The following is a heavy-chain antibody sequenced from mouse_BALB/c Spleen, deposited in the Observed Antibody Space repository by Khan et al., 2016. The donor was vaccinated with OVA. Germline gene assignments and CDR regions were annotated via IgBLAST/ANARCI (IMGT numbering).Heavy chain of an antibody. V-gene: IGHV1-77*01. CDR2: IYPGSGST. Sequence: VQLQESGPELVKPGASVKMSCKASGYTFSDYVISWVKLRTGQGLEWIGEIYPGSGSTCYNEKFKGKATLTADKPSSTASMQLSSLTSEDSAFYFCARSYDGASFTYWGQGTLVTVS. J-gene: IGHJ3*01. CDR3: ARSYDGASFTY. CDR1: GYTFSDYV. D-gene: IGHD1-1*01.